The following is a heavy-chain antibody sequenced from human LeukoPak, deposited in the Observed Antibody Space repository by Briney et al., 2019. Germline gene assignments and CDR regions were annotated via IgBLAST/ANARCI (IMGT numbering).Heavy chain of an antibody. CDR3: AAEGRDGSFDY. Sequence: SGGSLRLSCAASGFTFSTYWMDWVRQAPGKGLLWVSRINSAGGSTTYADSVKGRSTISRDNAKNTLYLQINSLRAEDTAIYYCAAEGRDGSFDYWGQGTLVTVSS. J-gene: IGHJ4*02. D-gene: IGHD5-24*01. CDR1: GFTFSTYW. CDR2: INSAGGST. V-gene: IGHV3-74*01.